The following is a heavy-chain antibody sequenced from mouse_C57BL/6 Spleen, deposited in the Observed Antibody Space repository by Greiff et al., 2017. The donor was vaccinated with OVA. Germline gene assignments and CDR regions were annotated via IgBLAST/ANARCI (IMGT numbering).Heavy chain of an antibody. V-gene: IGHV5-15*04. D-gene: IGHD3-2*02. J-gene: IGHJ3*01. Sequence: EVKLVESGGGLVQPGGSLKLSCAASGFTFSDYGMAWVRQAPRKGPEWVAFISNLAYSIYYADTVTGRFTISRENAKNTLYREMSSLRSEDTAMYYCARRGSSGPWFAYWGQGTLVTVSA. CDR1: GFTFSDYG. CDR3: ARRGSSGPWFAY. CDR2: ISNLAYSI.